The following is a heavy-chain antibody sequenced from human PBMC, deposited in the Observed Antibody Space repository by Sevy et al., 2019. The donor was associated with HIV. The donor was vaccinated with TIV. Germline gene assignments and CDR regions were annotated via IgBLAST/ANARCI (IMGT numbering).Heavy chain of an antibody. CDR3: TRGISSSSWYIVMGYYYYGMDV. J-gene: IGHJ6*02. CDR2: IRSKAYGGTT. Sequence: GGSLRLSCTASGFTFGDYAMSWFRQAPGKGLEWVGFIRSKAYGGTTEYAASMKGRFTISRDDSKSMAYLQMNSLKTEDTAVYYCTRGISSSSWYIVMGYYYYGMDVWGQGTTVTVSS. V-gene: IGHV3-49*03. D-gene: IGHD6-13*01. CDR1: GFTFGDYA.